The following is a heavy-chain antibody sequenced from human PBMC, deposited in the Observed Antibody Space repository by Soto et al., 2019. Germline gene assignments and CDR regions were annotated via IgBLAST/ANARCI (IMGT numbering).Heavy chain of an antibody. Sequence: QVQLVQSGAEVKKPGASVKVSCKASGYSFTRYGISWVRQAPGQGLEWMGWISGYNANTNYPENLQGSVTTTTDTSTSTAYMEVRNLISDDTAVYSCASMGDVPYSYSGLDVWGQGPTVTVSS. V-gene: IGHV1-18*01. CDR3: ASMGDVPYSYSGLDV. CDR2: ISGYNANT. D-gene: IGHD3-16*01. CDR1: GYSFTRYG. J-gene: IGHJ6*02.